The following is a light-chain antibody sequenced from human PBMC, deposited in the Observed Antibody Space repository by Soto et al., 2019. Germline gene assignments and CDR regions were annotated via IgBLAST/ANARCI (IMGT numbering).Light chain of an antibody. V-gene: IGKV3-11*01. CDR2: HTS. CDR1: QSVGSS. CDR3: QQFSSWPRT. Sequence: MLTQSPATLSLSPGERATISCRASQSVGSSLAWYQQRPGQAPRLLIFHTSNRATGIPARFSGTGSGTDFSLSISSLEPEDFATYYCQQFSSWPRTFGRGTKLEI. J-gene: IGKJ2*02.